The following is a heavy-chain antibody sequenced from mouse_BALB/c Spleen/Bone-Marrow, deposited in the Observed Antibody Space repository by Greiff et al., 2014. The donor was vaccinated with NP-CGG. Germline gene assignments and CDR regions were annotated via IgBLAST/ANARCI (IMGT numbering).Heavy chain of an antibody. D-gene: IGHD2-4*01. V-gene: IGHV1-18*01. CDR2: INPYNGGT. CDR3: ARDYDYGNYAMDY. CDR1: GYSFTGYS. J-gene: IGHJ4*01. Sequence: VHVKQSGPELVKPGASMKISCKASGYSFTGYSMNWVKQSHGKNLEWIGLINPYNGGTSYNQKFKGKATITVDKSSSTAYMELLSLTSEDSAVYYCARDYDYGNYAMDYWGQGTSVTVSS.